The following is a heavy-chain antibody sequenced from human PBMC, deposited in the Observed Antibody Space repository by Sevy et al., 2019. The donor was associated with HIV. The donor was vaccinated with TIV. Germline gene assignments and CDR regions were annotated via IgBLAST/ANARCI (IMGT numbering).Heavy chain of an antibody. Sequence: GGSLRLSCAASGFTFSSYAMSWVRQAPGKGLEWVSAISGSGRITYYADSVKGRFTISSDNSKNTLYLQMNGLRAEDPAVYYCAKEGQGEYYDSSGSFDYWGQGTLVTVSS. J-gene: IGHJ4*02. CDR1: GFTFSSYA. CDR3: AKEGQGEYYDSSGSFDY. CDR2: ISGSGRIT. V-gene: IGHV3-23*01. D-gene: IGHD3-22*01.